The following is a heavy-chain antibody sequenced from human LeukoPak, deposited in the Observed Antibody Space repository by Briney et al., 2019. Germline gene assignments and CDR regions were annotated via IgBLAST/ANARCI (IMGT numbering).Heavy chain of an antibody. Sequence: PGGSLRLSCAASGFTFSSYGMHWVRQAPGKGLEWVAVISYDGSNKYYADSMKGRFTISRDNSKNTLYLQMNSLRAEDTAVYYCARDITTSGYYYYGMDVWGQGTTVTVSS. CDR1: GFTFSSYG. J-gene: IGHJ6*02. CDR3: ARDITTSGYYYYGMDV. V-gene: IGHV3-30*03. CDR2: ISYDGSNK. D-gene: IGHD4-11*01.